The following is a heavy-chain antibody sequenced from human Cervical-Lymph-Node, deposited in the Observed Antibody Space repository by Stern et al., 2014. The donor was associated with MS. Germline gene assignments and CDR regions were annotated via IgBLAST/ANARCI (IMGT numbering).Heavy chain of an antibody. CDR2: IFSNDEK. D-gene: IGHD3-22*01. V-gene: IGHV2-26*01. CDR1: GFSLSNARMG. CDR3: ARTWENYYDSSGFDY. J-gene: IGHJ4*02. Sequence: QVTLRESGPVLVKPTETLTLTCTVSGFSLSNARMGVSWIRQPPGKALEXLAPIFSNDEKSYSTSLKSRLTISKDTSKSQVVLTMTNMDPVDTATYYCARTWENYYDSSGFDYWGQGTLVTVSS.